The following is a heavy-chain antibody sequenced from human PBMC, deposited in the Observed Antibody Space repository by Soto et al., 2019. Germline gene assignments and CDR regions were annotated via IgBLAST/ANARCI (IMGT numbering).Heavy chain of an antibody. CDR2: IYYSGST. V-gene: IGHV4-59*08. J-gene: IGHJ4*02. D-gene: IGHD3-10*01. CDR1: GGSISSYY. CDR3: ARHTGHAMVRGVSFDY. Sequence: SETLSLTCTVSGGSISSYYWSWIRQPPGKGLEWIGYIYYSGSTNYNPSLKSRVTISVDTSKNQFSLKLSSVTAADTAVYYCARHTGHAMVRGVSFDYWGQGTLVTVSS.